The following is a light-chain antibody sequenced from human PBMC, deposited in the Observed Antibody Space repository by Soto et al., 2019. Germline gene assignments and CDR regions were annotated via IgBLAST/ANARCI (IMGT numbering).Light chain of an antibody. J-gene: IGLJ2*01. Sequence: QSVLTQPPSASGTPGQRVTISCSGSSSNIGSNTVNWYQQLPGTAPKLLFYSNNQRPSGVPDRFSGSKSGTSASLAISGLQSEDEADYYCAAWDDSLNGPVVFGGGTKLTVL. CDR3: AAWDDSLNGPVV. CDR2: SNN. V-gene: IGLV1-44*01. CDR1: SSNIGSNT.